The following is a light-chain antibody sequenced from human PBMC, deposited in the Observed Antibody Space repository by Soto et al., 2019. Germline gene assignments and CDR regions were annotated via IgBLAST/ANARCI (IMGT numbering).Light chain of an antibody. CDR1: QSVSSSY. V-gene: IGKV3-20*01. CDR3: QQYASSLTWT. Sequence: EIVLTQSPGTLSLSPGERATLSCRASQSVSSSYLAWYQQKPGQAPRLLIYGASSMATGIPDRFSGSGSGTDFTLTISRLEPEDFAVYYCQQYASSLTWTFGQGTKVEIK. J-gene: IGKJ1*01. CDR2: GAS.